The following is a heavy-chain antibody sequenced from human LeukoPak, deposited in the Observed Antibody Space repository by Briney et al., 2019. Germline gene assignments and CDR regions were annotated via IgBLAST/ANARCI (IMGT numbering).Heavy chain of an antibody. V-gene: IGHV1-3*01. CDR3: ARGIASLTSLGWDEYGMDV. D-gene: IGHD3-3*02. J-gene: IGHJ6*02. Sequence: ASVKVSCKASGYTFTSYAMHWVRQAPGQRLEWMGWINAGNGNTKYSQKFQGRVTITRDTSASTAYMELSSLRSEDTAVYYCARGIASLTSLGWDEYGMDVWGQGTTVTVSS. CDR2: INAGNGNT. CDR1: GYTFTSYA.